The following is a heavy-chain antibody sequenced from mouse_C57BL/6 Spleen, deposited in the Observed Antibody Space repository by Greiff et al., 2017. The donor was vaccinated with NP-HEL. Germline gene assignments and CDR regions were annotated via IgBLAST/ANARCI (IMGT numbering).Heavy chain of an antibody. V-gene: IGHV1-22*01. CDR2: INPNNGGT. CDR1: GYTFTDYN. Sequence: VHVKQSGPELVKPGASVKMSCKASGYTFTDYNMHCVKQSHGKSLEWIGYINPNNGGTSYNQKFKGKATLTVNKSSSTAYMELRSLTSEDSAVYYCAREKGGYPYYYAMDYWGQGTSVTVSS. CDR3: AREKGGYPYYYAMDY. J-gene: IGHJ4*01. D-gene: IGHD2-2*01.